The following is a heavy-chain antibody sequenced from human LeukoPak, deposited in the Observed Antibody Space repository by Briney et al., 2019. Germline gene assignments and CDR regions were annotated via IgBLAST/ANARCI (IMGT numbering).Heavy chain of an antibody. J-gene: IGHJ4*02. CDR2: INPNSGGT. CDR3: ARESRDTAWSLDL. CDR1: GFTFSGYY. D-gene: IGHD1-1*01. Sequence: ASVKVSSKASGFTFSGYYMHWVRQAPGQGFEWMGWINPNSGGTNFAQKFQGRVTMTRGTSINTVYMELSSLGSDDTAVYYCARESRDTAWSLDLWGQGTLVTVSS. V-gene: IGHV1-2*02.